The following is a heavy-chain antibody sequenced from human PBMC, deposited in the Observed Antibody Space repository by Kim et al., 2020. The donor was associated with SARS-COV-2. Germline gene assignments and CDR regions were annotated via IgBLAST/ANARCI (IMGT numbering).Heavy chain of an antibody. CDR3: AGGSWALYGMDV. V-gene: IGHV1-8*01. D-gene: IGHD3-16*01. Sequence: GDAKKFKGRVTMTRNTSISTAYMGLGSLRSEDTAVYYCAGGSWALYGMDVWGQGTTVTVSS. J-gene: IGHJ6*02.